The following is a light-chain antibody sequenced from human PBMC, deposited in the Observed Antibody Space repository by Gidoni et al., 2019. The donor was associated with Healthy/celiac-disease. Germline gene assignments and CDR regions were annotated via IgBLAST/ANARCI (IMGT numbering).Light chain of an antibody. J-gene: IGLJ2*01. V-gene: IGLV2-14*01. CDR2: DVS. CDR3: SSYTSSSNVV. CDR1: SSDVGCYNY. Sequence: QSALTQPASVSGSPGQSITISCTGTSSDVGCYNYVSWYPQHPGKAPKLMIYDVSNRPSGVSNRFSGSKSGNTASLTISGLQAEDEADYYCSSYTSSSNVVFGGGTKLTVL.